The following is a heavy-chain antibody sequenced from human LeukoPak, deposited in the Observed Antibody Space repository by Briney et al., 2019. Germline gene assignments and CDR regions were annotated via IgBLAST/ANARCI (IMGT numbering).Heavy chain of an antibody. Sequence: GGSLRLSCVVSGFTVSSNYMSWVRQAPGKGLEWVSVIYSGGSTDYADSVKGRFIISRDNSKTTLYLQMNSLRAEDTAVYYCARGYDYGSGSSYDYWGQGTLVTVSS. J-gene: IGHJ4*02. D-gene: IGHD3-10*01. CDR1: GFTVSSNY. CDR2: IYSGGST. V-gene: IGHV3-53*01. CDR3: ARGYDYGSGSSYDY.